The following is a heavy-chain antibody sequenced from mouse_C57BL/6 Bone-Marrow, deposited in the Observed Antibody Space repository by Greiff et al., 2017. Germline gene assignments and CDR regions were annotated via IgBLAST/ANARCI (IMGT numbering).Heavy chain of an antibody. CDR2: ISDGGSYT. CDR3: ARDRVTTPQAWFAY. J-gene: IGHJ3*01. CDR1: GFTFSSYA. V-gene: IGHV5-4*01. D-gene: IGHD2-5*01. Sequence: EVNVVESGGGLVKPGGSLKLSCAASGFTFSSYAMSWVRQTPEKRLEWVATISDGGSYTYYPDNVKGRFTISRDNAKNNLYLQMSHLKSEDTAIYYCARDRVTTPQAWFAYWGQGTLVTVSA.